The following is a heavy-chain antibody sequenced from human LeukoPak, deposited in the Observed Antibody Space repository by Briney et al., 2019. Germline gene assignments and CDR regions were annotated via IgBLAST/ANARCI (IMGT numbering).Heavy chain of an antibody. CDR1: GGSIRSSSFY. CDR3: ARVDYFEKWLWEQPPRSLDP. D-gene: IGHD3-9*01. V-gene: IGHV4-39*07. CDR2: IYYSGST. Sequence: SETLSLTCTVSGGSIRSSSFYWVCLRQPPGKGLDWIANIYYSGSTFYNPSLQRLITISINTTKHQFSLKLTSGTAADAAVYFCARVDYFEKWLWEQPPRSLDPWGQGTLVTVSS. J-gene: IGHJ5*02.